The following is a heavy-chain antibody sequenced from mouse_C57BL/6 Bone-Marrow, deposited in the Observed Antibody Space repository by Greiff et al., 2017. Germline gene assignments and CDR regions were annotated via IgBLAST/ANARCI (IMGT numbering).Heavy chain of an antibody. Sequence: EVKLVESGGGLVQPGGSLKLSCAASGFTFSDYYMYWVRQTPEKRLEWVAYISNGGGSTYYPDTVKGRFTISRDNAKNTLYLQMSRLKSEDTAMYYCARHRGYGSSYDAMDYWGQGTSVTVSS. CDR1: GFTFSDYY. CDR3: ARHRGYGSSYDAMDY. CDR2: ISNGGGST. V-gene: IGHV5-12*01. J-gene: IGHJ4*01. D-gene: IGHD1-1*01.